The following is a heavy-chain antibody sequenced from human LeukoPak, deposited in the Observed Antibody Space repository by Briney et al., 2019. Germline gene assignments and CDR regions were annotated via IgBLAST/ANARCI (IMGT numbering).Heavy chain of an antibody. CDR2: ITRSSSAK. CDR1: GFTFSNAW. V-gene: IGHV3-48*01. Sequence: GGSLRFSCAASGFTFSNAWMNWVRQAPGKGLEWVSYITRSSSAKFYADSVKGRFTISRDNSKNTLYLQMNSLRAEDTAVYYCAREELCSSTSCYEWAYYYYGMDVWGQGTTVTVSS. J-gene: IGHJ6*02. D-gene: IGHD2-2*01. CDR3: AREELCSSTSCYEWAYYYYGMDV.